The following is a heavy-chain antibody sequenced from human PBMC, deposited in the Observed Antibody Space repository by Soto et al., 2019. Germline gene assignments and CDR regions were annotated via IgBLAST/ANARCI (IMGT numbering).Heavy chain of an antibody. J-gene: IGHJ4*02. D-gene: IGHD2-15*01. CDR2: IDGSGGDT. V-gene: IGHV3-23*01. Sequence: EVQLLESGGGLVQPGGSLRLSCAASGFTFSSYAMAWVRQARGTGLEWVSVIDGSGGDTSIADSVKGRFSISRDNSKKMLYLQMNSLRAEDTARYFCAKEMVAAAYVETSPFDFWGQGTLVTVSS. CDR3: AKEMVAAAYVETSPFDF. CDR1: GFTFSSYA.